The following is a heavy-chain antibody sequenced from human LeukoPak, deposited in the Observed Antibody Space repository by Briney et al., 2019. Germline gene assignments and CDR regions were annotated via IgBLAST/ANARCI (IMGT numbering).Heavy chain of an antibody. J-gene: IGHJ4*02. V-gene: IGHV1-69*13. CDR3: ARGVAVHGEKDGSPFDD. CDR2: IIPIFGTA. CDR1: GGTFSSYA. Sequence: SVKVSCKASGGTFSSYAISWVRQAPGQGLEWMGGIIPIFGTANYAQKFQGRVTITADESTKTTYMELRSLRYDDTAVYYCARGVAVHGEKDGSPFDDWGQGTLVTVSS. D-gene: IGHD4-17*01.